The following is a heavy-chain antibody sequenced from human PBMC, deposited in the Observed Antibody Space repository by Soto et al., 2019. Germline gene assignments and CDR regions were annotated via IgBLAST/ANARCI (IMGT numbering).Heavy chain of an antibody. D-gene: IGHD2-8*01. CDR2: IKSKTDGGTT. J-gene: IGHJ4*02. Sequence: EVQLVESGGGLVKPGGSLRLSCAASGFTFSNAWMSWVRQAPGKGLEWVGRIKSKTDGGTTDYAAPVKGRFTISRDDSKNTLYLQMNSLKTEDTAVYYCTRAGTNDPPLGWYWGQGTLVTVSS. V-gene: IGHV3-15*01. CDR1: GFTFSNAW. CDR3: TRAGTNDPPLGWY.